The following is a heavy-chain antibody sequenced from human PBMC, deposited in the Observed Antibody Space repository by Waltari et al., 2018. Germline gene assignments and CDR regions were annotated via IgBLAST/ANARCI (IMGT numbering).Heavy chain of an antibody. V-gene: IGHV3-23*01. CDR2: ISGSGGST. J-gene: IGHJ6*02. CDR3: AKDRGYCSSTSCYEYYYYGMDV. Sequence: EVQLLESGGGLVQPGGSLRLSCAASGFTFSSYAMSWVRQAPGKGLEWVSAISGSGGSTYYADSVKGRFTISRDNSKNTLYLQMNSLRAEDTAVYYCAKDRGYCSSTSCYEYYYYGMDVWGQGTTVTVSS. CDR1: GFTFSSYA. D-gene: IGHD2-2*01.